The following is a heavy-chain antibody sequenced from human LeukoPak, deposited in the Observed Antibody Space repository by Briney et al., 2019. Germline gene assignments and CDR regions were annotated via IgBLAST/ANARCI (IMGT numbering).Heavy chain of an antibody. CDR1: GFSFSNHR. Sequence: PGGSLRLSCAASGFSFSNHRMHWVRQVPGKGLVWVSRINSDGSSTTYADSVKGRFTISRDNAKNTLYLQMNSLRDEDTAVYYCTRDVSQSSSWYGEFDYWGQGTQVTVSS. CDR2: INSDGSST. V-gene: IGHV3-74*03. D-gene: IGHD6-13*01. CDR3: TRDVSQSSSWYGEFDY. J-gene: IGHJ4*02.